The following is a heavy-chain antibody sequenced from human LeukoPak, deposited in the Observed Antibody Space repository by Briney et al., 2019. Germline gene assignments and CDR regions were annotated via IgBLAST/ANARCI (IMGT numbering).Heavy chain of an antibody. CDR3: ARPGLPGIAAAGIDY. CDR2: IYYSGST. D-gene: IGHD6-13*01. Sequence: PSETLSLTCTVSGGSFSSSSYYWGWIRQPPGKGLEWIGSIYYSGSTYYNPSLKSRVTISVDTSKNQFSLKLSSVTAADTAVYYCARPGLPGIAAAGIDYWGQGTLVTVSS. J-gene: IGHJ4*02. V-gene: IGHV4-39*01. CDR1: GGSFSSSSYY.